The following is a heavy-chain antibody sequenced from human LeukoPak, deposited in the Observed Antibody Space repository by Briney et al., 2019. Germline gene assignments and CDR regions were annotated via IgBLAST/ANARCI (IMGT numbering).Heavy chain of an antibody. CDR3: AQNFYDSSGLYFDY. J-gene: IGHJ4*02. D-gene: IGHD3-22*01. Sequence: GGSLRLSCAASGFTFSSYSMNWVRQAPGKGLEWVSSISSSSNYIYYADSVKGRFTISRDNAKNSLYLQMNSLRAEETAVYYCAQNFYDSSGLYFDYWGKGTWSPSPQ. V-gene: IGHV3-21*01. CDR1: GFTFSSYS. CDR2: ISSSSNYI.